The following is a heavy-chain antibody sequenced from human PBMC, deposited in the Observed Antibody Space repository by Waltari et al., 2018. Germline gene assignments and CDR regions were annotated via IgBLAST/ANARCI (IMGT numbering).Heavy chain of an antibody. J-gene: IGHJ3*01. V-gene: IGHV4-38-2*02. Sequence: ESGPGLVKVSETLILTCGVSGYTFSDSRSWSWIRQPPGKGLQWIGSMEQSGRTYSDPSLNGRLSLSVDRLKNQFSLKMNFVTADDSAMYFCARDNPFSSSWIADIDSFDLWGQGTMVTVSS. CDR1: GYTFSDSRS. CDR2: MEQSGRT. CDR3: ARDNPFSSSWIADIDSFDL. D-gene: IGHD3-22*01.